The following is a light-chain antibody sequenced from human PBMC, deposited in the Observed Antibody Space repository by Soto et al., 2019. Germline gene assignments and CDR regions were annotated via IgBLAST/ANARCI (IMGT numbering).Light chain of an antibody. CDR3: QQYGSSPPNT. CDR1: QGIGDT. CDR2: DTS. J-gene: IGKJ5*01. V-gene: IGKV3D-11*03. Sequence: EIVMTLSPPTLSVSPGEGATLSCRARQGIGDTLAWYQQKPGQTPRLLIYDTSIRATGVPARFSGRRSGTDFTLTISSLEPEDFAVYYCQQYGSSPPNTSGQGARPEI.